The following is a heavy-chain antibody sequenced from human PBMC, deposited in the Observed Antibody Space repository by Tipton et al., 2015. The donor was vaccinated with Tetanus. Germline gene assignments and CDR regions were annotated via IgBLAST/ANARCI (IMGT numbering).Heavy chain of an antibody. D-gene: IGHD3-22*01. J-gene: IGHJ4*02. CDR1: GGSFSGYD. CDR3: ARGVTMIVVVTYFDY. CDR2: INHSGST. Sequence: GLVKPSETLSLTCAVYGGSFSGYDWNWIRQPPGKGLEWIGEINHSGSTKYNPSLKSRFTISVDTSGNLFSLKLSSVTAADTAVYYCARGVTMIVVVTYFDYWGQGILVTVSS. V-gene: IGHV4-34*01.